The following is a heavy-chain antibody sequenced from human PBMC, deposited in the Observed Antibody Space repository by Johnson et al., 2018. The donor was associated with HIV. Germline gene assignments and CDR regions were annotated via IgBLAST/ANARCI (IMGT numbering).Heavy chain of an antibody. CDR1: GFSFSDYF. V-gene: IGHV3-11*04. Sequence: VESGGGLVKPGGSLRLSCAASGFSFSDYFMSWIRQAPGKGLECISYISSGGTTIYYSDSVKGRFTIYRDNAKNSRYLQLNSLRAEDTSLYYCAKTTRGNWWSCCDIWGRGTMVTVSS. CDR3: AKTTRGNWWSCCDI. J-gene: IGHJ3*02. CDR2: ISSGGTTI. D-gene: IGHD2-8*02.